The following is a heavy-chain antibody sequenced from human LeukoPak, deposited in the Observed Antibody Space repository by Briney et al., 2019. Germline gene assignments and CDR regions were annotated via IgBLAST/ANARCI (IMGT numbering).Heavy chain of an antibody. CDR2: ISGSGGST. CDR1: GFTFRSYG. CDR3: AKAPPRGWLGRGWDY. D-gene: IGHD6-19*01. Sequence: GGSLRLSCAASGFTFRSYGMSWVRQAPGKVLEWVSTISGSGGSTYYADSVKGRFTISRDNSKNTLYLQMNSLRAEDTAVYYCAKAPPRGWLGRGWDYWGQGTLVTVSS. V-gene: IGHV3-23*01. J-gene: IGHJ4*02.